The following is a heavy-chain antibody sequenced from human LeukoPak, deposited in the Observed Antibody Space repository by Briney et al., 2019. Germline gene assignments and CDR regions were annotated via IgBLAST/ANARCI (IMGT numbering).Heavy chain of an antibody. D-gene: IGHD6-6*01. V-gene: IGHV1-8*01. J-gene: IGHJ4*02. CDR3: ARGPPKVYSSSRWPFY. CDR2: MNPNSGNT. Sequence: ASVKVSCKASGYTFTSYDINWVRQATGQGLEWMGWMNPNSGNTGYAQKFQGRVTMTRNTSISKAYVELSSLRSEDTAVYYCARGPPKVYSSSRWPFYWGQGTLVTVSS. CDR1: GYTFTSYD.